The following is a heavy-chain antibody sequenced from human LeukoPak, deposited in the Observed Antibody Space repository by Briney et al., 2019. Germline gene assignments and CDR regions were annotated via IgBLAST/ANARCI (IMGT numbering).Heavy chain of an antibody. CDR3: ARDGKYSSSANWFDP. CDR1: GGTFSSYA. D-gene: IGHD6-13*01. CDR2: IIPIFGTA. V-gene: IGHV1-69*05. J-gene: IGHJ5*02. Sequence: SVKVSCKASGGTFSSYAISWVRQAPGQGLEWMGRIIPIFGTANYAQKFQGRVTITTDESASTAYMELSSLRSEDTAVYYCARDGKYSSSANWFDPWGQGTLVTVSS.